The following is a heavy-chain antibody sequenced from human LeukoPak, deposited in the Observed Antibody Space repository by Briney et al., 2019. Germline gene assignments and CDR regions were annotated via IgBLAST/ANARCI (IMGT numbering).Heavy chain of an antibody. CDR3: ARDGGYGSSWGYYFDY. J-gene: IGHJ4*02. CDR2: IIPIFGIA. CDR1: GGTFSSYA. D-gene: IGHD6-13*01. Sequence: SVKVSCKASGGTFSSYAISWVRQAPGQGLEWMGGIIPIFGIANYAQKFQGRVTITTDESTSTAYMELSSLRSEDTAVYYCARDGGYGSSWGYYFDYWGQGTLVTVSS. V-gene: IGHV1-69*05.